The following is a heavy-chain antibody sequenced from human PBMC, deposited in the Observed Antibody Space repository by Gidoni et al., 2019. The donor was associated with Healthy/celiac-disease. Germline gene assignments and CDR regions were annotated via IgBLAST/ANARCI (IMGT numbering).Heavy chain of an antibody. CDR3: ARPNGGNGNYYYYYGMDV. CDR2: IIPILGIA. J-gene: IGHJ6*02. Sequence: QVQLVQSGAEVKKPGSSVKVSCKASGGTFSSYAISWVRQAPGQGLEWMGRIIPILGIANYAQKFQGRVTSTADKSTSTAYRELSSLRSEDTAVYYCARPNGGNGNYYYYYGMDVWGQGTTVTVSS. CDR1: GGTFSSYA. D-gene: IGHD1-20*01. V-gene: IGHV1-69*04.